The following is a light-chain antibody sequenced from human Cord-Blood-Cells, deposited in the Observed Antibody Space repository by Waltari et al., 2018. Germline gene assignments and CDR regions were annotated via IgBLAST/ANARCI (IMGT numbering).Light chain of an antibody. J-gene: IGKJ3*01. CDR2: AAS. V-gene: IGKV1-39*01. CDR1: QSISSY. CDR3: QQSYSTPRFP. Sequence: DIQMTQSPSSLSASVGDRVTITCRASQSISSYLNWYQQKPGKAPKLLIYAASSLQSGVPSRVTGSGSGTDVTLTISSLQPEDFATYYCQQSYSTPRFPFGPGTKVDIK.